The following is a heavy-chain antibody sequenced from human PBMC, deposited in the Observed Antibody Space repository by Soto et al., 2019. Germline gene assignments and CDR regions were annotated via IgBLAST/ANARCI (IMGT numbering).Heavy chain of an antibody. CDR2: ISANNGNT. Sequence: ASVKVSCKASGYTFTSYGISWVRQAPGQGLEWMGWISANNGNTKYAQNFQGRVTMTTDTSTSTAYMELRSLRSDDTAVYYCARAYSPGLFDPWGQGTLVTVFS. D-gene: IGHD2-15*01. CDR3: ARAYSPGLFDP. V-gene: IGHV1-18*01. J-gene: IGHJ5*02. CDR1: GYTFTSYG.